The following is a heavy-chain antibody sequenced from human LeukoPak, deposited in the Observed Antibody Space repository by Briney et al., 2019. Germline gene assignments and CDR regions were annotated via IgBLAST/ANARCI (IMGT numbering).Heavy chain of an antibody. CDR1: GLTFSDAW. CDR3: AWQKTVRGLSVCS. J-gene: IGHJ4*02. CDR2: MKSYGSGGTR. D-gene: IGHD3-10*01. V-gene: IGHV3-15*07. Sequence: GGSLRLSCEVSGLTFSDAWMNWVRQAPGKGLEWVGRMKSYGSGGTRDYAAPVKGRFTISRDDSRNMLYLQMNNLKTEDTGVYYHAWQKTVRGLSVCSWGQGTLVTVSS.